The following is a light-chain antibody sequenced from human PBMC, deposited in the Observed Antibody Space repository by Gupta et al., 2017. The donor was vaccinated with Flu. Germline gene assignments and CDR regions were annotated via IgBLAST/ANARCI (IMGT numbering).Light chain of an antibody. V-gene: IGKV4-1*01. CDR1: QSVLYSSNSKNY. CDR2: WAS. J-gene: IGKJ1*01. Sequence: DIVMTQSPDSLAVSLGERATINCQSSQSVLYSSNSKNYLAWYQQKPGQPPKLLFYWASTRESGVPDRFSGSGSGTDFTLTISSLQAEDVAVYYCQQYYSTLWTFGQGTKVEIK. CDR3: QQYYSTLWT.